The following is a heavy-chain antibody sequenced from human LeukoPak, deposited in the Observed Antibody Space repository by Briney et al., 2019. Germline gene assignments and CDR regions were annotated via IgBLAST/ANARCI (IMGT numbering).Heavy chain of an antibody. CDR2: IIPIFGTA. V-gene: IGHV1-69*13. D-gene: IGHD3-22*01. CDR1: GGTFSSYA. CDR3: ARGGYYDSSGYYSGYH. Sequence: SVEVSCKASGGTFSSYAISWVRQAPGQGLEWMGGIIPIFGTANYAQKFQGRVTITADESTSTAYMELSSLRSEDTAVYYCARGGYYDSSGYYSGYHWGQGTLVTVSS. J-gene: IGHJ4*02.